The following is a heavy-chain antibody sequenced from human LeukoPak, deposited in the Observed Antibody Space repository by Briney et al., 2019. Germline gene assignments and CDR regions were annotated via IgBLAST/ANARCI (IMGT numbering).Heavy chain of an antibody. D-gene: IGHD4-17*01. V-gene: IGHV1-2*06. J-gene: IGHJ4*02. CDR3: ARVHRRARYGDYGY. CDR2: INPNSGGT. CDR1: GYIFTSYG. Sequence: GASVKVSCKASGYIFTSYGISWLRQAPGQGLEWMGRINPNSGGTNYAQKFQGRVTMTRDTSISTAYMELSRLRSDDTAVYYCARVHRRARYGDYGYWGQGTLVTVSS.